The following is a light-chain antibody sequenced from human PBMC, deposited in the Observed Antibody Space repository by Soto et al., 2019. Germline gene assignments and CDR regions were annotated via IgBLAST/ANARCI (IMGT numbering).Light chain of an antibody. Sequence: QSVLTQPASVSGSPGQSIIISCTGTSSDVGAYNSVCWHQQHPGKAPKLMIYEVSNRPSGVSDRLSASKSGNTASLTISGLQADDEGDYYCSSFTRSNTWVFGGGTKLTVL. CDR1: SSDVGAYNS. J-gene: IGLJ3*02. V-gene: IGLV2-14*01. CDR2: EVS. CDR3: SSFTRSNTWV.